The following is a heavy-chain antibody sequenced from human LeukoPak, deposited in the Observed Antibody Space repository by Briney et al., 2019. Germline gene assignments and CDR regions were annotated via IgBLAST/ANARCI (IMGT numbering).Heavy chain of an antibody. D-gene: IGHD3-22*01. V-gene: IGHV4-34*01. CDR3: ARGGYCDSSGYYYY. CDR1: GGSFSGYY. CDR2: INHSGST. Sequence: SETLSLTCAVYGGSFSGYYWSWIRQPPGKGLEWIGEINHSGSTNYNPSLKSRVTISVDTSKNQFSLKLSSVTAADTAVYYCARGGYCDSSGYYYYWGQGTLVTVSS. J-gene: IGHJ4*02.